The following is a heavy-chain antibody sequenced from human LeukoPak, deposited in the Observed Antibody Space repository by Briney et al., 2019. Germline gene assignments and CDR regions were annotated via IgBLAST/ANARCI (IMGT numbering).Heavy chain of an antibody. CDR1: GGSISSGDYY. J-gene: IGHJ4*02. D-gene: IGHD3-22*01. V-gene: IGHV4-30-4*01. CDR2: VYYSGST. Sequence: SETLSLTCTVSGGSISSGDYYWSWIRQPPGKGLEWIGYVYYSGSTYYNPSLKSRVTISVDTSKNQFSLKLSSVTAADTAVYYCARDYYDSSGYYDYWGQGTLVTVSS. CDR3: ARDYYDSSGYYDY.